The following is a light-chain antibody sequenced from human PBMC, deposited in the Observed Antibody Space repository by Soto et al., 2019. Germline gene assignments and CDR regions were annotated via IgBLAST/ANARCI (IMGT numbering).Light chain of an antibody. V-gene: IGKV3-20*01. Sequence: IVLTQSPGTLSLSPGERATLSCRASQSVSSSYLAWYQQKPGQAPRLLIHGASNRATGIPDRFSGSGSGTDFTLTIGRLEPEDFAVYYCQQYLITPWTFGQGTKVDIK. CDR2: GAS. J-gene: IGKJ1*01. CDR3: QQYLITPWT. CDR1: QSVSSSY.